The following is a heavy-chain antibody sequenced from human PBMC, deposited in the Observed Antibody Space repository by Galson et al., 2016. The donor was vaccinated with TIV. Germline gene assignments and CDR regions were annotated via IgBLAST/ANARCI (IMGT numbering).Heavy chain of an antibody. Sequence: SVKVSCKASGYTFTSYHLHWVRQAPGQGLVWMGIIKDTGVTTTYPQRFQGRLTITRDTSTTTVYMELSSLRSEDTAVYYCAREMPATFFFDYWGQGTLVTVSS. D-gene: IGHD2-2*01. CDR3: AREMPATFFFDY. V-gene: IGHV1-46*01. J-gene: IGHJ4*02. CDR2: IKDTGVTT. CDR1: GYTFTSYH.